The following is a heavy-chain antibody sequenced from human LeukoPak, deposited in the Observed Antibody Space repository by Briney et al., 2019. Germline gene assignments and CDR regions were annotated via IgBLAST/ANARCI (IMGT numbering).Heavy chain of an antibody. V-gene: IGHV3-30*18. CDR3: AKLYYYGSGSYQDWFDP. CDR2: YDGSNK. Sequence: YDGSNKYYADSVKGRFTISRDNSKNTLYLQMNSLRAEDTAVYYCAKLYYYGSGSYQDWFDPWGQGTLVTVSS. J-gene: IGHJ5*02. D-gene: IGHD3-10*01.